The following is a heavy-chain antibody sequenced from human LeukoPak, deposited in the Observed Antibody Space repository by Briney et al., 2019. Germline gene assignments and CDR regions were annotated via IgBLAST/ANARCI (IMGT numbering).Heavy chain of an antibody. CDR3: ARYSSGWRRYYFDY. V-gene: IGHV5-51*01. J-gene: IGHJ4*02. CDR2: IYPGESDT. D-gene: IGHD6-19*01. Sequence: GGSLQISCQGPGYIFTSYWIGWVRQLPGKGLEWMGIIYPGESDTRYSPSFQGQVTISADKSISTAYLQWSSLKASDTAMYYCARYSSGWRRYYFDYWGQGTLVTVSS. CDR1: GYIFTSYW.